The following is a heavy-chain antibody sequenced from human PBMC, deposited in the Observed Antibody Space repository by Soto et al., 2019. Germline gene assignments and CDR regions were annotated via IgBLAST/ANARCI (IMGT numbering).Heavy chain of an antibody. V-gene: IGHV1-8*01. CDR1: GYTFTSYD. CDR2: MNTDSGKP. D-gene: IGHD2-2*01. Sequence: ASVQVSCKASGYTFTSYDINWVRQATGQGPEWLGWMNTDSGKPGYAQKFQGRVTMTRDTSISTAYMEMSNLRSDDTAVYYCARGYCEITRCYVLAFDMWGQGTMVTVSS. J-gene: IGHJ3*02. CDR3: ARGYCEITRCYVLAFDM.